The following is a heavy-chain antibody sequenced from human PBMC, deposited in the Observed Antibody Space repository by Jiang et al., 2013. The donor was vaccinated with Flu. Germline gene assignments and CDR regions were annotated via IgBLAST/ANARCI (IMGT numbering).Heavy chain of an antibody. D-gene: IGHD3-10*01. CDR3: ARDRDLRFTHYYYYGMDV. CDR2: TYYRSKWYN. V-gene: IGHV6-1*01. Sequence: SGDSVSSNSAAWNWIRQSPSRGLEWLGRTYYRSKWYNDYAVSVKSRITINPDTSKNQFSLQLNSVTPEDTAVYYCARDRDLRFTHYYYYGMDVWGQGTTVTVSS. CDR1: GDSVSSNSAA. J-gene: IGHJ6*02.